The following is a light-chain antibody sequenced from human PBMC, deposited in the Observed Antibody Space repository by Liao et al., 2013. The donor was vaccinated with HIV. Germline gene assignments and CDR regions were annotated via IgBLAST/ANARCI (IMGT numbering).Light chain of an antibody. J-gene: IGLJ3*02. CDR1: ALPKQY. Sequence: SYELTQPPSVSVSPGQTARITCSGDALPKQYAYWYQQKPGQAPVLVIYKDSERPSGIPERFSGSSSGTTVTLTISGVQAEDEADYYCQVWDSSRVFGGGTKLTVL. CDR3: QVWDSSRV. CDR2: KDS. V-gene: IGLV3-25*03.